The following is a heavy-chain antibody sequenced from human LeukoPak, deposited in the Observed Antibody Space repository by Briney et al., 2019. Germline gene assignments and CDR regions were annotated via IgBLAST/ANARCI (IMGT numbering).Heavy chain of an antibody. V-gene: IGHV3-21*01. CDR2: ISSSSSYI. CDR3: ARAGTMIVVAAAFDI. Sequence: PGGSLRLSCAASGFTFSSYSMNWVRQAPGKGLEWVSSISSSSSYIYYADSVKGRFTISRDNAKNSLYLQMNSLRAEDTAVYYCARAGTMIVVAAAFDIWGQGTMVTVSS. D-gene: IGHD3-22*01. J-gene: IGHJ3*02. CDR1: GFTFSSYS.